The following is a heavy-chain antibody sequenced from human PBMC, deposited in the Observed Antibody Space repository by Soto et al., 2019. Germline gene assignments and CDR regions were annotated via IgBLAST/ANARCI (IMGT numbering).Heavy chain of an antibody. D-gene: IGHD2-2*01. J-gene: IGHJ4*02. CDR2: ISAYNGNT. V-gene: IGHV1-18*01. Sequence: QVQLVQSGAEVKKPGASVKVSCKASGYTFTNYGISWVRQAPGQGLEWMGWISAYNGNTNYAQKFQGRVTMTTDTSTRTAYMEVRSLRSDDTAVYYCARDIGDIVVVPAAALRIHYWGQGTLVTVSS. CDR3: ARDIGDIVVVPAAALRIHY. CDR1: GYTFTNYG.